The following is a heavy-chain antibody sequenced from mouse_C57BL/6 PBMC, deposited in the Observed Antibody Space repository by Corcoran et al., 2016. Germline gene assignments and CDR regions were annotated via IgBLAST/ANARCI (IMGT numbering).Heavy chain of an antibody. J-gene: IGHJ4*01. CDR1: GYTFTDYY. Sequence: EVQLQQSGPELVKPGASVKISCMASGYTFTDYYMNWVKQSHGKSLEWIGDINPNNGGTSYNQKFKGKATLTVDKSSSTAYMELRSLTSEDSAVYYCASNYGSSYAMDYWGQGTSVTVSS. V-gene: IGHV1-26*01. CDR3: ASNYGSSYAMDY. CDR2: INPNNGGT. D-gene: IGHD1-1*01.